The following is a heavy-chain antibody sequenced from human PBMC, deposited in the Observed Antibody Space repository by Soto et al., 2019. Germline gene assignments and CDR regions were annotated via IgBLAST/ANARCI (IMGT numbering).Heavy chain of an antibody. D-gene: IGHD3-10*01. V-gene: IGHV6-1*01. CDR3: AREMVRGVTFGIGYYYYYGMDV. Sequence: QVQLQQSGPGLVKPSQTLSLTCAISGDSVSSNSAAWTWIRQSPSRGLEGLGGTYYRSKWYNDYAVSVKSRITINPDTSKNQFSLQLNSVTPEDTAVYYCAREMVRGVTFGIGYYYYYGMDVWGQGTTVTVSS. J-gene: IGHJ6*02. CDR1: GDSVSSNSAA. CDR2: TYYRSKWYN.